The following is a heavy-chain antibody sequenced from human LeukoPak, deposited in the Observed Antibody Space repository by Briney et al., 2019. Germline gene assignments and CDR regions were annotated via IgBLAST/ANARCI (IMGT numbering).Heavy chain of an antibody. CDR1: GFTFSDYA. CDR3: ARAPGGEFLEWFPYYFDY. D-gene: IGHD3-3*01. Sequence: GGSLRLSCAASGFTFSDYALNWVRQAPWKGLEWLSYISSRSSAIYYADSVKGRFTISRDNAKNSLYLQMNSLRAEDTAVYYCARAPGGEFLEWFPYYFDYWGQGTLVTVSS. V-gene: IGHV3-48*01. J-gene: IGHJ4*02. CDR2: ISSRSSAI.